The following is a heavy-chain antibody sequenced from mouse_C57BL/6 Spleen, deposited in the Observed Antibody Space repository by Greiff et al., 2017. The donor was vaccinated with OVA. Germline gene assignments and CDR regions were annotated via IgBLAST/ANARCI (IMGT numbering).Heavy chain of an antibody. CDR1: GYTFTSYW. J-gene: IGHJ3*01. CDR3: AIYDYDGEGFAY. CDR2: IDPSDSET. Sequence: QVQLKQPGAELVRPGSSVKLSCKASGYTFTSYWMHWVKQRPIQGLEWIGNIDPSDSETHYNQKFKDKATLTVDKSSSTAYMQLSSLTSEDSAVYYCAIYDYDGEGFAYWGQGTLVTVSA. V-gene: IGHV1-52*01. D-gene: IGHD2-4*01.